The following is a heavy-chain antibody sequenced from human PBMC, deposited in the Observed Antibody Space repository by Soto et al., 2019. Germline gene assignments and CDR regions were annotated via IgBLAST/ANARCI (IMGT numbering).Heavy chain of an antibody. V-gene: IGHV4-59*01. Sequence: SETLSLTCTVSGGSISSNYWTWIRQPPGEGLEWIGYVYNSGSTNYNPSLKSRVTISEDTSKSQFSLKVNSMTAADTAVYYCALAGYSSGIDPWGQGTLVTVSS. CDR1: GGSISSNY. CDR3: ALAGYSSGIDP. D-gene: IGHD6-25*01. CDR2: VYNSGST. J-gene: IGHJ5*02.